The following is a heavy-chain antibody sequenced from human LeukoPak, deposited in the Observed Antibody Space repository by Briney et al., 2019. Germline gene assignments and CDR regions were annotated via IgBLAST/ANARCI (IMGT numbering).Heavy chain of an antibody. D-gene: IGHD3-22*01. Sequence: SETLSLTCTVSGGSISSYYWSWIRQPPGKGLEWIGHIYYSGSTNYNPSLKSRVTISVDTSKNQFSLKLSSVTAADAAVYYCARERDYYYDSSGYYRLWAFDIWGQGTMVTVSS. J-gene: IGHJ3*02. CDR3: ARERDYYYDSSGYYRLWAFDI. V-gene: IGHV4-59*01. CDR2: IYYSGST. CDR1: GGSISSYY.